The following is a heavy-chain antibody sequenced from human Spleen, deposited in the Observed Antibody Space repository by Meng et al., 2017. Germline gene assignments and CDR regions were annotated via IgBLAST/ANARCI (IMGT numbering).Heavy chain of an antibody. CDR2: INHSGST. Sequence: QVHLQPWGAGLLKPSGTLSLPCCVYGVSFSGYYWSWNRQPPGKGLEWIGEINHSGSTNYNPSLKSRVTISVDTSKNQFSLKLSSVTAADTAVYYCARLWTVTSYSADWFDPWGQGTLVTVSS. V-gene: IGHV4-34*01. CDR1: GVSFSGYY. CDR3: ARLWTVTSYSADWFDP. J-gene: IGHJ5*02. D-gene: IGHD4-17*01.